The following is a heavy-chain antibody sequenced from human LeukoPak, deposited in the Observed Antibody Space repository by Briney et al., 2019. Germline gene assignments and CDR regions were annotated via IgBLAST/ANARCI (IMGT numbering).Heavy chain of an antibody. CDR2: IIPIFGTA. J-gene: IGHJ4*02. Sequence: ASVKVSCKASGYTFTGYYMHWVRQAPGQGLEWMGGIIPIFGTANYAQKFQGRVTITADESTSTAYMELSSLRSEDTAVYYCARTDDSSGYSYYFDYWGQGTLVTVSS. CDR3: ARTDDSSGYSYYFDY. D-gene: IGHD3-22*01. CDR1: GYTFTGYY. V-gene: IGHV1-69*13.